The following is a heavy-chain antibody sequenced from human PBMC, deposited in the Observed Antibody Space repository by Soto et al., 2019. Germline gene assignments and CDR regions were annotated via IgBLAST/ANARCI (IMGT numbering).Heavy chain of an antibody. D-gene: IGHD3-10*01. CDR3: ARDGARFELATMDV. V-gene: IGHV3-21*01. Sequence: GGSLRLSCAASGFTFSSYSMNWVRQAPGKGLEWVSSISSSSSYIYYADSVKGRFTISRDNAKNSLYLQMNSLRAEDTAVYYCARDGARFELATMDVWGKGTTVTVSS. J-gene: IGHJ6*04. CDR2: ISSSSSYI. CDR1: GFTFSSYS.